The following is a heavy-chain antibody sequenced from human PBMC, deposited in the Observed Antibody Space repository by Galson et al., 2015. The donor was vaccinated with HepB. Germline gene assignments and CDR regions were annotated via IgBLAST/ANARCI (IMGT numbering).Heavy chain of an antibody. V-gene: IGHV3-11*01. CDR1: GFTFSDYY. Sequence: SLRLSCAASGFTFSDYYMRWIRQAPGKGLEWVSYISSSGSTIYYADSVKGRFTISRDNAKNSLYLQMNSLRAEDTAVYYCARDLAMATRGIGYWGQGTLVTVSS. CDR2: ISSSGSTI. J-gene: IGHJ4*02. CDR3: ARDLAMATRGIGY. D-gene: IGHD5-24*01.